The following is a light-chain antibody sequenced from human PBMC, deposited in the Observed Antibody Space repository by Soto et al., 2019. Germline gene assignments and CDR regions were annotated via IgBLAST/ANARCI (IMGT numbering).Light chain of an antibody. J-gene: IGLJ2*01. CDR3: AAWDDSLSGGV. V-gene: IGLV1-47*01. CDR1: SSNIGRNY. CDR2: RNN. Sequence: QSVLTQPPSASGTPGQRVTISCSGSSSNIGRNYVYWYQQLPGTAPTLLIYRNNQRPSGVPDRFSGSKSGTSASLAISGLRYEDEADYYCAAWDDSLSGGVFGGGTKLTVL.